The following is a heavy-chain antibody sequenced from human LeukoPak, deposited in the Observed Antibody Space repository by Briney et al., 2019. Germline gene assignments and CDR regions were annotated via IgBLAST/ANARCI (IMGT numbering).Heavy chain of an antibody. D-gene: IGHD6-19*01. V-gene: IGHV4-59*01. CDR1: GGSISSYC. Sequence: PSETLSLTCTVSGGSISSYCWSWIRQPPGKGLDWIGFIYYTGSTTYNPSLKSRVTVSVDTTNKQFSLRLSAVTAADTAVYYCARGLSSGWSSPNFDYWGQGTLVTVSA. CDR2: IYYTGST. CDR3: ARGLSSGWSSPNFDY. J-gene: IGHJ4*02.